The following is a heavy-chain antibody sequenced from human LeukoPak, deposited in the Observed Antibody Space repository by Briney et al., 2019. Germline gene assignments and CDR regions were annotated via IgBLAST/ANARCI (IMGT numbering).Heavy chain of an antibody. D-gene: IGHD2-2*01. V-gene: IGHV3-11*06. CDR2: ISSSSSYT. CDR3: ARDGTVVPAAIDY. CDR1: GFTFSDYY. J-gene: IGHJ4*02. Sequence: PGGSLRLSCAASGFTFSDYYMSWIRQAPGKGLEWVSYISSSSSYTNYADSVKGRFTISRDNAKNSLYLQVNSLRAEDTAVYYCARDGTVVPAAIDYWGQGTLVTVSS.